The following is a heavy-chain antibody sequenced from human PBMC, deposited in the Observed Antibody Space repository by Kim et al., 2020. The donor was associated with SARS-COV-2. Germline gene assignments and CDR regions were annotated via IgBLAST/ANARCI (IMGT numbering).Heavy chain of an antibody. D-gene: IGHD1-1*01. J-gene: IGHJ5*02. CDR2: ISGDSGSI. CDR3: VKDMSSSAWRALVP. V-gene: IGHV3-9*01. CDR1: GFTFDDYG. Sequence: GGSLRLSCAVSGFTFDDYGMHWVRQAPGKGLEWVSGISGDSGSIGYADSVKGRFTISRDNAKNSLYLQMNSLRAEDTAVYYCVKDMSSSAWRALVPWC.